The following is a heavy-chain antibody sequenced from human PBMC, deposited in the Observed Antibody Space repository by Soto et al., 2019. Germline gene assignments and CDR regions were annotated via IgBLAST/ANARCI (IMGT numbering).Heavy chain of an antibody. Sequence: QVQLVQSGAEVKKPGASVKVSCKASGYTFSTYYMHWVRQAPGQGYEWMGIINPSGGSTTYAQNFQGRVPTTRETSTNTVYMELSSLKSEDTAVYYCARYDYNGYYFDYWGQGTLVTVSS. CDR1: GYTFSTYY. CDR3: ARYDYNGYYFDY. J-gene: IGHJ4*02. CDR2: INPSGGST. V-gene: IGHV1-46*01. D-gene: IGHD4-4*01.